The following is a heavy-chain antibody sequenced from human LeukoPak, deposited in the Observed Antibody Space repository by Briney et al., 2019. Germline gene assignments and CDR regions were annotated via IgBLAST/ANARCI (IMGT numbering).Heavy chain of an antibody. CDR2: IYYSGST. J-gene: IGHJ4*02. D-gene: IGHD1-26*01. CDR3: ARHIHEVGATTYGLKDY. V-gene: IGHV4-39*01. CDR1: GGSISSSSYY. Sequence: PSETLPLTCTVSGGSISSSSYYWGWIRQPPGKGLEWIGSIYYSGSTYYNPSLKSRVTISVDTSKNQFSLKLSSVTAADTAVYYCARHIHEVGATTYGLKDYWGQGTLVTVSS.